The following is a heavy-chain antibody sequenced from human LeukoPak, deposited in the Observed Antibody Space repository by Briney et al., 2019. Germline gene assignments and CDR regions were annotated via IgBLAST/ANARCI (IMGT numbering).Heavy chain of an antibody. V-gene: IGHV3-7*01. Sequence: GGSLRLSCAASGFTFSNYWMSWVRQAPGKGLEWVANIKQDGSEKYYVDSVKGRFTISRDNAKNSLYLQMNSLRAEDTAVYYCARVGYSSSWSPSDYWGQGALVTVSS. J-gene: IGHJ4*02. CDR1: GFTFSNYW. D-gene: IGHD6-13*01. CDR3: ARVGYSSSWSPSDY. CDR2: IKQDGSEK.